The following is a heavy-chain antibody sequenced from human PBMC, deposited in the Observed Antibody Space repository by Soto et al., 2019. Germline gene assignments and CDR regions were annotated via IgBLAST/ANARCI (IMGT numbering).Heavy chain of an antibody. CDR1: GFTFSSYG. D-gene: IGHD6-13*01. V-gene: IGHV3-30*03. Sequence: GGSLRLSCAASGFTFSSYGMHWVRQAPGKGLEWVAVISYDGSNKYYAASVKGRFTISRDNSKTTLYLQWSSLNASDTAMYYCARFSGSSWYWFDPWGQGTLVTVSS. J-gene: IGHJ5*02. CDR2: ISYDGSNK. CDR3: ARFSGSSWYWFDP.